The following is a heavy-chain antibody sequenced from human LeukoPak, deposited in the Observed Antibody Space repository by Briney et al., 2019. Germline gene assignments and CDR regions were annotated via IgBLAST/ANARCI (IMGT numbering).Heavy chain of an antibody. CDR3: AREGRVPAASYGMDV. J-gene: IGHJ6*02. V-gene: IGHV4-59*01. CDR2: IYYSGST. D-gene: IGHD2-2*01. Sequence: SETLSLTCTVSGGSISSYYWSWIRQPPGKGLEWIGYIYYSGSTNYNPSLKSRVAISVDTSKNQFSLKLSSVTAADTAVYYCAREGRVPAASYGMDVWGQGTTVTVSS. CDR1: GGSISSYY.